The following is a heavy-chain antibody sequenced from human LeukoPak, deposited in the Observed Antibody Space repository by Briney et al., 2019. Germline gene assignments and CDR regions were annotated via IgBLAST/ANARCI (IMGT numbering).Heavy chain of an antibody. D-gene: IGHD5-12*01. V-gene: IGHV3-23*01. CDR3: AKKSGYDYDFDY. CDR1: GFTFSSYV. CDR2: ISGSGGST. J-gene: IGHJ4*02. Sequence: GGSLRLSCAASGFTFSSYVMNWVRQAPGKGLEWVSVISGSGGSTNYADSVKGRFTISRDNSKNTVYLQMNSLRAEDTAVYYCAKKSGYDYDFDYWGQGILVTVSS.